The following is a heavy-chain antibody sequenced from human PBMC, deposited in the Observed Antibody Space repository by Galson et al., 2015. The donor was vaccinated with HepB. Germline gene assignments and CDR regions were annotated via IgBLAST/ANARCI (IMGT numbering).Heavy chain of an antibody. CDR2: IGGSGGST. CDR3: AARQVWSDYLGWFDP. V-gene: IGHV3-23*01. CDR1: GFTFTNYA. Sequence: SLRLSCAASGFTFTNYAMSWVRQAPGKGLEWVSTIGGSGGSTYYADSVKGRFTISRDNSKNTLYLQMNSLGAEDTGVYYCAARQVWSDYLGWFDPWGQGTLVTVSS. J-gene: IGHJ5*02. D-gene: IGHD3-3*01.